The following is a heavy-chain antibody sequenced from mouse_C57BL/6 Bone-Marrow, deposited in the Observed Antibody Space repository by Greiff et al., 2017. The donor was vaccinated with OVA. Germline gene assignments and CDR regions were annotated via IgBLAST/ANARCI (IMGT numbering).Heavy chain of an antibody. CDR1: GYTFTDYE. J-gene: IGHJ2*01. D-gene: IGHD2-4*01. Sequence: QVQLKQSGAELVRPGASVTLSCKASGYTFTDYEMHWVKQTPVHGLEWIGAIDPETGGTAYNQKFKGKAILTADKSSSTAYMELRSLTSEDSAVYYCTRSDYDYDVDYWGQGTTLTVSS. CDR2: IDPETGGT. CDR3: TRSDYDYDVDY. V-gene: IGHV1-15*01.